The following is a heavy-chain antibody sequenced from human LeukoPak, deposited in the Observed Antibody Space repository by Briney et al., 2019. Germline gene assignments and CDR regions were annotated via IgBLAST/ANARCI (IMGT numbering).Heavy chain of an antibody. V-gene: IGHV4-4*02. J-gene: IGHJ4*02. CDR3: AGLVGRYSSGLYYYYFDY. Sequence: PSETLSLTCTVSGDTINSLDLWSWVRQPPGKRLEWIGEMYLSGTTHSKPSVKSRVTISIDKSKNQFFLNLSSVTAADTAVYYCAGLVGRYSSGLYYYYFDYWGQGTLVTVSS. CDR2: MYLSGTT. D-gene: IGHD3-22*01. CDR1: GDTINSLDL.